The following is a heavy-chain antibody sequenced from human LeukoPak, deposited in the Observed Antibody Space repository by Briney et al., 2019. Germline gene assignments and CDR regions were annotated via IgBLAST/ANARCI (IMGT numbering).Heavy chain of an antibody. D-gene: IGHD3-10*01. V-gene: IGHV4-59*01. CDR1: GGSISSYY. CDR2: IYYSGST. J-gene: IGHJ4*02. Sequence: SETLSPTCTVSGGSISSYYWSWIRQPPGKGLEWIGYIYYSGSTNYNPSLKSRVTISVDTSKNQFSLKLSSVTAADTAVYYCASGSGSYRDFDYWGQGTLVTVSS. CDR3: ASGSGSYRDFDY.